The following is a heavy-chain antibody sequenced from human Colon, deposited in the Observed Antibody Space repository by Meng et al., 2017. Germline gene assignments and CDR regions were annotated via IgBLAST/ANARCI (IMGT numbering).Heavy chain of an antibody. Sequence: QVQLQESAPGLVKPSQPLPLTCTVSGGSNSSCNYYWSWIRQHPGKGLEWIGFIYYTGSTYYNPSLKSRVTISVDTSKNQFSLKLNSVTAADTAVYYCASRNGGDYWGQGTLVTVSS. CDR1: GGSNSSCNYY. J-gene: IGHJ4*02. V-gene: IGHV4-31*03. D-gene: IGHD1-1*01. CDR2: IYYTGST. CDR3: ASRNGGDY.